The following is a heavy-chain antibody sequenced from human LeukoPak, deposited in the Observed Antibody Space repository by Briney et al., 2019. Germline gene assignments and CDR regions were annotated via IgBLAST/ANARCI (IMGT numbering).Heavy chain of an antibody. CDR1: GFTFTDVW. J-gene: IGHJ4*02. D-gene: IGHD4-17*01. V-gene: IGHV3-15*01. CDR3: TASLDYGEYYFDN. CDR2: IKRKTDGGTK. Sequence: KPGGSLRLSCAASGFTFTDVWMTWVRQAPGKGLEWVGRIKRKTDGGTKDYTAPVKGRFTISRDDSQNTLYLQMNSLKTEDTGVYYCTASLDYGEYYFDNWGEGTVVTVSS.